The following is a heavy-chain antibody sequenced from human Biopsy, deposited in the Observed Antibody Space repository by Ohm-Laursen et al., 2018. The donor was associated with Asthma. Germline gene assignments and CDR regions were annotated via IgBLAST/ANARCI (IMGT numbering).Heavy chain of an antibody. D-gene: IGHD3-22*01. CDR3: ARGDSSNWSHYYFDY. Sequence: LRLSCAASGFAVSRDYMFWVRQAPGKGLEWVSVIYSGGTSHTAGSVRGRFTISRDYSKNTLYLQMHSLRAEDTAVYYCARGDSSNWSHYYFDYWGQGTLVTVSS. V-gene: IGHV3-53*01. CDR1: GFAVSRDY. CDR2: IYSGGTS. J-gene: IGHJ4*02.